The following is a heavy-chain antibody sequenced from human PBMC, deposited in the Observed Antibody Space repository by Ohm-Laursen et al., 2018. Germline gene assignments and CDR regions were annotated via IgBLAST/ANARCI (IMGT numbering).Heavy chain of an antibody. J-gene: IGHJ5*02. D-gene: IGHD2-8*01. CDR1: GGSISSTY. V-gene: IGHV4-59*01. CDR2: GYYSGST. CDR3: ARGGSNWFDP. Sequence: GTLSLTCTVSGGSISSTYWSWIRQPPGKGLDWIGYGYYSGSTNYNPSLKSRVTISVDTSKNQFSLKLSSVTPADTAMYYCARGGSNWFDPWGQGTLVTVSS.